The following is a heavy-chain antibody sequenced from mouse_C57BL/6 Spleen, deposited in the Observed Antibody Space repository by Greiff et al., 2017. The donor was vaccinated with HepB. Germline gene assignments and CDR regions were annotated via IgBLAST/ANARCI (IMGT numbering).Heavy chain of an antibody. CDR3: ARTTVVARGYFDY. V-gene: IGHV1-42*01. J-gene: IGHJ2*01. CDR2: INPSTGGT. D-gene: IGHD1-1*01. CDR1: GYSFTGYY. Sequence: EVKLMESGPELVKPGASVKISCKASGYSFTGYYMNWVKQSPEKSLEWIGEINPSTGGTTYNQKFKAKATLTVDKSSSTAYMQLKSLTSEDSAVYYCARTTVVARGYFDYWGQGTTLTVSS.